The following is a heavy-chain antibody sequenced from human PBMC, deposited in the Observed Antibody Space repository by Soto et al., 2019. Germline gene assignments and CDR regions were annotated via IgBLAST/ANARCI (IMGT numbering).Heavy chain of an antibody. J-gene: IGHJ6*02. D-gene: IGHD6-13*01. CDR1: GFTFSSYA. CDR3: AALGSAGIAAAGVYYSYGMDV. Sequence: GGSLRLSCAASGFTFSSYAMSWVRQAPGKGLEWVSAISGSGVSTYYADSVKGRFTISRDNSKNTLYLQMNSLRAEDTAVYYCAALGSAGIAAAGVYYSYGMDVWGQGTTVTVSS. CDR2: ISGSGVST. V-gene: IGHV3-23*01.